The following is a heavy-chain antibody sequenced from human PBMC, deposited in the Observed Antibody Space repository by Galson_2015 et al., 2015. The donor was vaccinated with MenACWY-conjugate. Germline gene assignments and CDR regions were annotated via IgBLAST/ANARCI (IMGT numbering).Heavy chain of an antibody. CDR1: GFTFNKFD. CDR2: ISASGGSR. CDR3: ARDLAVTGIWYFDL. J-gene: IGHJ2*01. Sequence: SLRLSCAASGFTFNKFDMAWVRLAPGMGLEWVARISASGGSRFYTDSVKGRFTISRDNSRHTLDLQMKSLRAEDTAGYYCARDLAVTGIWYFDLWGRGTLVTVSS. V-gene: IGHV3-23*01. D-gene: IGHD6-19*01.